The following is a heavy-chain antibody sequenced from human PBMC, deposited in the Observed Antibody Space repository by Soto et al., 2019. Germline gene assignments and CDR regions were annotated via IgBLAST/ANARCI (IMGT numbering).Heavy chain of an antibody. CDR2: INHSGSA. V-gene: IGHV4-34*01. Sequence: SETLSLTCAVYGGSFSGYYWSWIRQPPGKGLEWIGEINHSGSANYNPSLKSRVTISVDTSKNQFSLKLSSVTAADTAVYYCARAGPRYGSGSYYNVWGQGTLVTVSS. CDR3: ARAGPRYGSGSYYNV. J-gene: IGHJ4*02. CDR1: GGSFSGYY. D-gene: IGHD3-10*01.